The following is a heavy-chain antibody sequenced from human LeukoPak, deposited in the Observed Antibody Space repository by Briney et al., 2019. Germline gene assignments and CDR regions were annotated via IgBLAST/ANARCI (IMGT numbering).Heavy chain of an antibody. CDR1: GFPFSSYW. D-gene: IGHD2/OR15-2a*01. CDR2: IKQDGSKK. Sequence: GGSLRLSCVASGFPFSSYWMTWVRQAPGKGLEWVANIKQDGSKKSYVDSVNGRFTISRDNAKNSLYLQMNSLRAEDTAVYYCAREGPRGNSQFDYWGQGTLVTVSS. CDR3: AREGPRGNSQFDY. J-gene: IGHJ4*02. V-gene: IGHV3-7*01.